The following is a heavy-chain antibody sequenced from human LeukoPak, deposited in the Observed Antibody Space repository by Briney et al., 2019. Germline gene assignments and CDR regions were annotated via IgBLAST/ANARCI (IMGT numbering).Heavy chain of an antibody. D-gene: IGHD2-8*01. V-gene: IGHV3-74*01. CDR2: ISTDGSST. J-gene: IGHJ4*02. Sequence: GGSLRLSCAASGFTFSSYWMHWVRQAPGKGLVWVSRISTDGSSTKYADFVEGRFTISRDNAKNTLYLQMNSLRADDTAVYYCARDGGYCTNGVCFFDYWGQGTLVTVSS. CDR1: GFTFSSYW. CDR3: ARDGGYCTNGVCFFDY.